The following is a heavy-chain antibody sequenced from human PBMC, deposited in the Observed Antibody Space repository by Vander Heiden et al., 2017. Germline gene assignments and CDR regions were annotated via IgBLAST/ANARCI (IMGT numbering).Heavy chain of an antibody. V-gene: IGHV3-33*03. CDR1: GFTFSNYG. CDR2: IWHDGSEQ. Sequence: VQLVESGGGVFQPGRSLGLSCTASGFTFSNYGMHWVRQAPGKGLEWVGVIWHDGSEQKYADSVRCRFTISRDNSRKTLHLQMNSLRPEDTAVYYCAGGYPSTKFDFWGQGTLVTVAS. CDR3: AGGYPSTKFDF. D-gene: IGHD3-16*01. J-gene: IGHJ4*02.